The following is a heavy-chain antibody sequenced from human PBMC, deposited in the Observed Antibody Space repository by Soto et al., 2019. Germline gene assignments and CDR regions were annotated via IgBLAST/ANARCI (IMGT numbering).Heavy chain of an antibody. CDR1: GASVTSDDYY. CDR3: ARDPIFYYASSGYGGSYFDY. Sequence: PSETLSFTCAVSGASVTSDDYYWSWIRHPTGKGLEWIGYIYHSGSTFYIPSLKSRVSISIDTSQNQFSLKLTSLTAADTAVYYCARDPIFYYASSGYGGSYFDYWGQGSRVTVSS. V-gene: IGHV4-30-4*01. CDR2: IYHSGST. D-gene: IGHD3-22*01. J-gene: IGHJ4*02.